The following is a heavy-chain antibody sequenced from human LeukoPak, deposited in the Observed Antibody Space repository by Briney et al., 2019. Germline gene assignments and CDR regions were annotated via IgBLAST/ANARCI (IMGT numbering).Heavy chain of an antibody. CDR1: GFTFNHYN. Sequence: GVLRLSCAASGFTFNHYNMNWVRQTPGKGLEWVSSISSSSSYIYYADSVKGRFTISRDNAKNSLYLQMNSLRAEDTAVYYCARGVWDIVVVVAASIDYWAREPWSPSPQ. D-gene: IGHD2-15*01. CDR3: ARGVWDIVVVVAASIDY. J-gene: IGHJ4*02. CDR2: ISSSSSYI. V-gene: IGHV3-21*01.